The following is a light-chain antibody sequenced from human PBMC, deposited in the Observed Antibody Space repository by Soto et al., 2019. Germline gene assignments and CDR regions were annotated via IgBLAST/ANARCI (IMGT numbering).Light chain of an antibody. CDR2: EVT. CDR3: SSYTSSNSYV. V-gene: IGLV2-14*01. CDR1: SSDVGAYNY. J-gene: IGLJ1*01. Sequence: QSALTQPASVSGSPGQSITISCTVTSSDVGAYNYVSWYQQHPGEAPKVMIYEVTNRPSGVSNRFSGSKSGSTASLTISGLQAEDEADYYCSSYTSSNSYVFGTGTKVTVL.